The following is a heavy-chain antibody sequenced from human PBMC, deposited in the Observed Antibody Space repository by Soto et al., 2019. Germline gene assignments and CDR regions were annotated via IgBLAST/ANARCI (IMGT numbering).Heavy chain of an antibody. J-gene: IGHJ5*02. CDR3: ARGLGSSGQSAGLDP. D-gene: IGHD3-22*01. CDR1: GYTFTSYD. CDR2: MNPNSGNT. V-gene: IGHV1-8*01. Sequence: QVQLVQSGAEVKKPGASVKVSCKASGYTFTSYDINWVRQATGQGLEWMGWMNPNSGNTGYAQKFQGRVTMTRNTPXXTAYMELSSLRSEATAVYSGARGLGSSGQSAGLDPWGQGTLVTVSS.